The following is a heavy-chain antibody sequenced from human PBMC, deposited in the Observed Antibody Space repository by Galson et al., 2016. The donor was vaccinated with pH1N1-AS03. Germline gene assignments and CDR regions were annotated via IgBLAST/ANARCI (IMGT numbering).Heavy chain of an antibody. Sequence: SLRLSCAASGFTFSSFSISWVRQAPGKGLEWVSAVSGSGVKTYFADSVKGRFTISRDNSKNTLYLQMNSLRAEDTAIYYCAKVKPQDYSIDWLRTYYYYAMDVWGQGTTVTVS. CDR3: AKVKPQDYSIDWLRTYYYYAMDV. CDR2: VSGSGVKT. D-gene: IGHD3-9*01. V-gene: IGHV3-23*01. J-gene: IGHJ6*02. CDR1: GFTFSSFS.